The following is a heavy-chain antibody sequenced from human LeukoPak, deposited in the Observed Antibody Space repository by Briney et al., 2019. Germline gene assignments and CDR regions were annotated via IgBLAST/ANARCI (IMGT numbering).Heavy chain of an antibody. CDR2: IRSSNDYI. CDR3: ARDKEGDSSWYPFDY. Sequence: GGPLRLSCAASGFTFSIYSMNWVRQAPGKGLEWVSSIRSSNDYIYYADSVKGRFTISRNNAKNSLYLHMNSLRAEDTAVYYCARDKEGDSSWYPFDYWGQGTLVTVSS. D-gene: IGHD6-13*01. J-gene: IGHJ4*02. V-gene: IGHV3-21*01. CDR1: GFTFSIYS.